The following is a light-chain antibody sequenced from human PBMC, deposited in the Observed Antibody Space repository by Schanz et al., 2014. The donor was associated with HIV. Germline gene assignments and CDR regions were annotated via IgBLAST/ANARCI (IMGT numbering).Light chain of an antibody. V-gene: IGKV3D-20*02. CDR3: QQRSNWPPWT. CDR2: GAS. CDR1: QTVSSHF. Sequence: EIVLTQSPGTLSLSPGERATLSCRASQTVSSHFLAWYQQTPGQAPRLLIYGASTRATGIPDRFSGSGSGTDFTLTISRLEPEDFAVYYCQQRSNWPPWTFGQGTKVEIK. J-gene: IGKJ1*01.